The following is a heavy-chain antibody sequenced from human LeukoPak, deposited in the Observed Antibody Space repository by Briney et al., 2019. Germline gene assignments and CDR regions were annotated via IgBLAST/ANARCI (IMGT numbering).Heavy chain of an antibody. V-gene: IGHV4-4*07. J-gene: IGHJ5*02. CDR2: IYTSGST. Sequence: SETLSLTCTVSGGSISSYYWSWIRQPAGKGLEWIGRIYTSGSTNYNPSLKSRVTMSVDTSKDQFSLKLSSVTAADTAVYYCARSRGVNPLDWFDPWGQGTLVTVSS. CDR1: GGSISSYY. CDR3: ARSRGVNPLDWFDP. D-gene: IGHD3-10*01.